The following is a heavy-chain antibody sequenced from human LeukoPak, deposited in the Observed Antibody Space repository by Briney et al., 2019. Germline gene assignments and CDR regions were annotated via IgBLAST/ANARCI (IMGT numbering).Heavy chain of an antibody. CDR3: ARRARIDY. CDR2: ISSSGTPI. V-gene: IGHV3-48*03. D-gene: IGHD6-6*01. J-gene: IGHJ4*02. CDR1: GFTFSSYE. Sequence: PGGSLRLSCAASGFTFSSYEMKWVRQAPGKGLEWVSYISSSGTPIYYADSVKGRFTVSRDNARNSLYLQMNSLRAEDTAVYYCARRARIDYWGQGTLVTVSS.